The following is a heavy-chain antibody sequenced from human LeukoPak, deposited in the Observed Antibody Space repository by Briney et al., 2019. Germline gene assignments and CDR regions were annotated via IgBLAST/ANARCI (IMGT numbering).Heavy chain of an antibody. D-gene: IGHD3-22*01. CDR2: ISGSAYST. CDR3: ARNTSGFKLGDAFDI. Sequence: GGSLRLSCAASGFTFSSYAMTWVRQAPGKGLEWISAISGSAYSTSYADSVKGRFTIPRDNSKNTLYLQMNSLRAEDTAIYYCARNTSGFKLGDAFDIWGQGTMVTVSS. J-gene: IGHJ3*02. CDR1: GFTFSSYA. V-gene: IGHV3-23*01.